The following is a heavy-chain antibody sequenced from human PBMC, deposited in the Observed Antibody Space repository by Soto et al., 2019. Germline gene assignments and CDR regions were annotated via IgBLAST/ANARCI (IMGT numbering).Heavy chain of an antibody. Sequence: PGGSLRLSCAASGFTVSSYGMHWVRQAPGKGLEWVAVISYDGSNKYYADSVKGRFTISRDNSKNTLYLQMNSLRAEDTAVYYCAKDRVVGATIHYYYGMDVWGQGTTVTVSS. CDR1: GFTVSSYG. V-gene: IGHV3-30*18. D-gene: IGHD1-26*01. CDR3: AKDRVVGATIHYYYGMDV. J-gene: IGHJ6*02. CDR2: ISYDGSNK.